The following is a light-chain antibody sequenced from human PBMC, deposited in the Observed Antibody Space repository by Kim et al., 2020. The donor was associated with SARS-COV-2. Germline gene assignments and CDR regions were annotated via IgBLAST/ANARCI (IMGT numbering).Light chain of an antibody. CDR1: QDITNY. V-gene: IGKV1-27*01. J-gene: IGKJ1*01. Sequence: ASVGDRVTITCRANQDITNYLAWYQETPGSVPKVLVSGAAALQSGVPSRFSASGSGTDFTLTISSLQPEDVAIYYCQKYIGAPRTFGQGTKVDIK. CDR2: GAA. CDR3: QKYIGAPRT.